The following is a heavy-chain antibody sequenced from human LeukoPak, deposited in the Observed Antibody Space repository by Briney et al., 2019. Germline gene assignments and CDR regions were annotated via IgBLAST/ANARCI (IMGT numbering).Heavy chain of an antibody. V-gene: IGHV4-34*01. CDR1: GGSFSCYY. D-gene: IGHD2-2*01. CDR2: INHSGST. Sequence: PSETLSLTCAVYGGSFSCYYWSWIRQPPGKGLEWIGEINHSGSTNYNPSLKSRVTISVDTSKNQFSLKLSSVTAADTAVYYCARGYQRFDYWGQGTLVTVSS. CDR3: ARGYQRFDY. J-gene: IGHJ4*02.